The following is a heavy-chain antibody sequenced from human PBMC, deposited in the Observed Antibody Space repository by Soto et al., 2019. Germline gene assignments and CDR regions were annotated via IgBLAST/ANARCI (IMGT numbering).Heavy chain of an antibody. CDR2: INAGNGNT. Sequence: QVQLVQSGAEVKKPGASVKVSCKASGYTFTNYAMHWVRQAPGQRLEWMGWINAGNGNTKYSQKFQGRVTITRDTSASTAYMELGSLRSEDTAVYYCARDLGAAHWFGDPYYFDYWGQGTLVTVSS. V-gene: IGHV1-3*01. CDR3: ARDLGAAHWFGDPYYFDY. CDR1: GYTFTNYA. D-gene: IGHD3-10*01. J-gene: IGHJ4*02.